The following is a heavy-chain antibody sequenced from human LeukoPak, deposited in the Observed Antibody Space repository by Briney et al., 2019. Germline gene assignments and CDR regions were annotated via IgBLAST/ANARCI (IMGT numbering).Heavy chain of an antibody. J-gene: IGHJ4*02. CDR3: AGYGDYPY. V-gene: IGHV3-69-1*01. Sequence: AGGSLRLSCAASGFTVITNDMTWVRQAPGEGLEWVAYFGHSGTIYYADSVRGRFTISRDNAKDSLHLQMNSLRADDTAVYYCAGYGDYPYWGQGTPVTVSS. D-gene: IGHD4-17*01. CDR2: FGHSGTI. CDR1: GFTVITND.